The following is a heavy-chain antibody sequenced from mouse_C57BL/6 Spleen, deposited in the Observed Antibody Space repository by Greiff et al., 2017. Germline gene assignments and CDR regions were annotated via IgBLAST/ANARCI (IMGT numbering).Heavy chain of an antibody. V-gene: IGHV1-55*01. CDR2: IYPGSGST. J-gene: IGHJ4*01. D-gene: IGHD2-4*01. Sequence: QVQLQQPGAELVKPGASVKMSCKASGYTFTSYWITWVKQRPGQGLEWIGDIYPGSGSTNYNEKFKSKATLTVDTSSSTAYMQLSSLTSEVSAVDYCARKGNYDDYAMDYWGQGTSVTVSS. CDR3: ARKGNYDDYAMDY. CDR1: GYTFTSYW.